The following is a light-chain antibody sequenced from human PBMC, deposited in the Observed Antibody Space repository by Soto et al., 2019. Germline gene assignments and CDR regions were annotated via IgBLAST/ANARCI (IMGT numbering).Light chain of an antibody. CDR3: QQNYSTPRT. V-gene: IGKV1-39*01. Sequence: DIQMTQSPSSLSASVGDRVTITCRASQSISSYLTWYQQKPGKDPKLLIYAASSLQSGVPSRFSGSGSGTDFTLTISSLQPEDVATYYCQQNYSTPRTFGGGTKVEIK. J-gene: IGKJ4*01. CDR1: QSISSY. CDR2: AAS.